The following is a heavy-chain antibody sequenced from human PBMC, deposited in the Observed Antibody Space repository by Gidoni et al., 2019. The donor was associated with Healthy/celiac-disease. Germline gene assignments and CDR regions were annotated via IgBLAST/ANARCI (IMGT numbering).Heavy chain of an antibody. D-gene: IGHD2-8*01. J-gene: IGHJ6*02. CDR3: AKDLLMGVGHVYYGMDV. CDR1: GFTFRSYG. CDR2: ISHDGSNK. V-gene: IGHV3-30*18. Sequence: QVQLVESGGGVVQPGRSLRLSCAASGFTFRSYGMHWVRQAPGKGLEWVAVISHDGSNKYYADSVKGRFTISRDNSKNTLYLQMNSLRAEDTAVYYCAKDLLMGVGHVYYGMDVWGQGTTVTVSS.